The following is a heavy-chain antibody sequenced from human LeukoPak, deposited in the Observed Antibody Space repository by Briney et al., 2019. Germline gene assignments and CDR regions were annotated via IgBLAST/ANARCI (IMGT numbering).Heavy chain of an antibody. J-gene: IGHJ4*02. CDR2: FYYSGST. CDR1: GGSISSYY. CDR3: AREVGYCSGGSCYSYFDY. D-gene: IGHD2-15*01. Sequence: SETLSLTCTVSGGSISSYYWSWIRQPPGKGLEWIGYFYYSGSTNYNASLTNRVTISVDTSKNQFSLKLSSVTAADTAVYYCAREVGYCSGGSCYSYFDYWGQGTLVTVSS. V-gene: IGHV4-59*01.